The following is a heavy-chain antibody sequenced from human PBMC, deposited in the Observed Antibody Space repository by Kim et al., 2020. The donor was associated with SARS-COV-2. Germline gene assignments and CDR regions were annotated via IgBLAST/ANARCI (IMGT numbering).Heavy chain of an antibody. J-gene: IGHJ4*02. CDR1: GFTFSSYA. CDR3: ARDDYDILTGSFDY. D-gene: IGHD3-9*01. CDR2: ISYDGSNK. Sequence: GGSLRLSCAASGFTFSSYAMHWVRQAPGKGLEWVAVISYDGSNKYYADSVKGRFTISRDNSKNTLYLQMNSLGAEDTAVYYCARDDYDILTGSFDYWGQGNLVTVSS. V-gene: IGHV3-30-3*01.